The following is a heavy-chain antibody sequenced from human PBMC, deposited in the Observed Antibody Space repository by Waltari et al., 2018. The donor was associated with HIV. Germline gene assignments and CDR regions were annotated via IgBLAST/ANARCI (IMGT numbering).Heavy chain of an antibody. CDR3: ARKPPYSGHAGGMDV. CDR1: GYTFTSYY. V-gene: IGHV1-46*01. D-gene: IGHD5-12*01. CDR2: INASGGST. J-gene: IGHJ6*02. Sequence: QVQLVQSGAEVKKPGASVKVSCKASGYTFTSYYMHWVRQAPGQGLEWIGIINASGGSTSYAQKVQGRVTMTRETATSTVYMELSSLRSEDTAVYYCARKPPYSGHAGGMDVWGQGTTVTVSS.